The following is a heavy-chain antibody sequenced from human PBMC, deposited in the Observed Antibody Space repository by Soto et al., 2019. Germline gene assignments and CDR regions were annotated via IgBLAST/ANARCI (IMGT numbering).Heavy chain of an antibody. CDR1: GGTFSSYA. Sequence: GASVKVSCKASGGTFSSYAISWVRQAPGQGLEWMGGIIPIFGTANYAQKFQGRVTITADESTSTAYMELSSLRSEDTAVYYCEGFVVPAAIFSTVTTGDYYYYYYGMDVWGQGTTVTVSS. D-gene: IGHD2-2*01. CDR3: EGFVVPAAIFSTVTTGDYYYYYYGMDV. CDR2: IIPIFGTA. J-gene: IGHJ6*02. V-gene: IGHV1-69*13.